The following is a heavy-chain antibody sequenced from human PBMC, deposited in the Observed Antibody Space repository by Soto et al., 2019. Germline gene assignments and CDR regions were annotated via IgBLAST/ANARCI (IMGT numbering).Heavy chain of an antibody. CDR1: GGSVSSGSYY. CDR2: IYYSGRT. J-gene: IGHJ6*02. CDR3: AREIGRYNWNFGRDYYYGMDV. D-gene: IGHD1-7*01. V-gene: IGHV4-61*01. Sequence: SETLSLTCTVSGGSVSSGSYYWSRIRQPPGKGLEWIGYIYYSGRTNDNPSLKSRVTISVDTSKNQFSLKLSSVTAADTAVYYCAREIGRYNWNFGRDYYYGMDVWGQGTTVTVSS.